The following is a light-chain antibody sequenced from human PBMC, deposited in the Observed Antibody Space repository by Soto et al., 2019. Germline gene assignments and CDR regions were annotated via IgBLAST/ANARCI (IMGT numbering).Light chain of an antibody. Sequence: EIVLTQSPATLSLSPGERATLSCRASQSISSYLAWYQQKPGQAPRLLIYDASNRATAIPARFSGSGSGTDFTLTITTLEPEDFALYYCHQRSNSPRPFAQGTKV. CDR3: HQRSNSPRP. V-gene: IGKV3-11*01. CDR2: DAS. CDR1: QSISSY. J-gene: IGKJ1*01.